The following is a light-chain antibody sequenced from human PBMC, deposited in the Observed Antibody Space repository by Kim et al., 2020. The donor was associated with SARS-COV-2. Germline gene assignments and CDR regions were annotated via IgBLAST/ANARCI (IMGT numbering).Light chain of an antibody. CDR3: QSRDSGGNVL. V-gene: IGLV3-19*01. CDR2: GRN. J-gene: IGLJ2*01. CDR1: SLRSYY. Sequence: SSELTQDPAVSVALGQTVRITCQGDSLRSYYATWYQQRPRQPPVLVIYGRNNWPSGIPDRFSGSSSGNTASLTISGAQAEDEADFYCQSRDSGGNVLFGGGTQLTVL.